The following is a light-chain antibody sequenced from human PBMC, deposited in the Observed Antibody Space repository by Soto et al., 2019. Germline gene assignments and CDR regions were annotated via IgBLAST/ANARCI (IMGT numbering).Light chain of an antibody. J-gene: IGKJ1*01. CDR2: SAS. Sequence: DIQMTQSPSSLSPSVGDRVTITCRASQDIRRYLSWYQQKTGTAPKFLIYSASGLHSGVPSRFSGSGSGTDFTLTISSLQPEDFATYYCLQTYSTPWTFGRGTKVEIK. CDR1: QDIRRY. V-gene: IGKV1-39*01. CDR3: LQTYSTPWT.